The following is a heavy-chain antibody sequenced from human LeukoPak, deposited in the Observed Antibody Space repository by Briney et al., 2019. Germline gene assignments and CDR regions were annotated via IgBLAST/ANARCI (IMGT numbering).Heavy chain of an antibody. CDR2: ISSSGSTI. CDR1: GFTFSSYE. V-gene: IGHV3-48*03. J-gene: IGHJ4*02. CDR3: ARDRGYYDSSGYYPFGGWAPNFDY. D-gene: IGHD3-22*01. Sequence: GGSLRLSCAASGFTFSSYEMNWVRQAPGKGLEWVSYISSSGSTIYYADSVKGRFTISRDNAKNSLYLQMNSLRAEDTAVYYCARDRGYYDSSGYYPFGGWAPNFDYWGQGTLVTVSS.